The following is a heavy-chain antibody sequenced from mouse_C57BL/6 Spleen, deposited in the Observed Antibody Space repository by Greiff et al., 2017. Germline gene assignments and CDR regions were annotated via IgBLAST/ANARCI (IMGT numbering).Heavy chain of an antibody. V-gene: IGHV5-6*02. Sequence: EVKLVESGGDLVKPGGSLKLSCAASGFTFSSYGMSWVRQTPDKRLEWVATISSGGSYTYYPDSVKGRFTISRDNAKNTLYLQMSSLKSEDTAMYYCARDYGNLRRYFDYWGQGTTLTVSA. CDR3: ARDYGNLRRYFDY. CDR1: GFTFSSYG. CDR2: ISSGGSYT. D-gene: IGHD2-1*01. J-gene: IGHJ2*01.